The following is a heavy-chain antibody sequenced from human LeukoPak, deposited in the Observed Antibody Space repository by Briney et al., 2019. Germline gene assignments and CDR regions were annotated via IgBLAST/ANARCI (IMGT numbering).Heavy chain of an antibody. J-gene: IGHJ4*02. Sequence: GASVKVSCKASGGTFSSYAISWVRQAPGQGLEWMGGIIPIFGAANYAQKFQGRVTITADESTSTAYMALSSLRSEDTAVYYCARYYSGWYYFDYWGQGTLVTVSS. V-gene: IGHV1-69*13. CDR2: IIPIFGAA. D-gene: IGHD6-19*01. CDR3: ARYYSGWYYFDY. CDR1: GGTFSSYA.